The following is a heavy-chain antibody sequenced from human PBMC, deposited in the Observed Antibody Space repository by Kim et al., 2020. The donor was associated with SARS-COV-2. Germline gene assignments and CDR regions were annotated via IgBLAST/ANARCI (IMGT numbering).Heavy chain of an antibody. D-gene: IGHD7-27*01. J-gene: IGHJ4*02. CDR3: AWGDY. Sequence: RAYNGNTNYAQKLQGRVTMTTDTSTSTAYMELRSLRSDDTAVYYCAWGDYWGQGTLVTVSS. CDR2: RAYNGNT. V-gene: IGHV1-18*01.